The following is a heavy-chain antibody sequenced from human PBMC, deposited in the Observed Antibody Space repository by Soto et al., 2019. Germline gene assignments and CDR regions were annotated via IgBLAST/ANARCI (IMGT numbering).Heavy chain of an antibody. V-gene: IGHV5-10-1*01. CDR1: GYSFTSYW. CDR3: ARRSHLARWYYYYGMDV. J-gene: IGHJ6*02. CDR2: IDPSDSYT. Sequence: GESLKISCKGSGYSFTSYWISWVRQMPGKGLEWMGRIDPSDSYTNYSPSFQGHVTISADKSLSTAYLQWSSLKASDTAMYYCARRSHLARWYYYYGMDVWGQGTTVTVSS.